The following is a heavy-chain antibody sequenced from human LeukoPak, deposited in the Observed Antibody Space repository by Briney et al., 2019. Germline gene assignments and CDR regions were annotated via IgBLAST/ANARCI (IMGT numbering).Heavy chain of an antibody. Sequence: EASVKVSCKASGYTFTSYGISWVRQAPGQGLEWMGWISAYNGNTNYAQKLQGRVTMTTDTSTSTAYMELRSLRSDDTAVYYCATVDRYSSWSNYFDSWGQGTLVIVSS. V-gene: IGHV1-18*01. J-gene: IGHJ4*02. CDR3: ATVDRYSSWSNYFDS. CDR2: ISAYNGNT. CDR1: GYTFTSYG. D-gene: IGHD6-19*01.